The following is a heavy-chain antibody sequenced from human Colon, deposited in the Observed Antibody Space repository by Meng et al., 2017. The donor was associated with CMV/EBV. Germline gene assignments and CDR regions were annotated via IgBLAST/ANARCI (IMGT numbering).Heavy chain of an antibody. D-gene: IGHD3-10*01. V-gene: IGHV4-4*07. CDR3: GRAGARGVPIDV. CDR2: IYSNGRI. J-gene: IGHJ1*01. Sequence: QGRRRGAGPGRGKRPETWSLPCTVSGGSISGHYWTWIRRPAGEGLQWLGRIYSNGRIDENYSLRSRVTISVDTSKNQLSLRLTSVTAADTAVYYCGRAGARGVPIDVWGRGTLVTVSS. CDR1: GGSISGHY.